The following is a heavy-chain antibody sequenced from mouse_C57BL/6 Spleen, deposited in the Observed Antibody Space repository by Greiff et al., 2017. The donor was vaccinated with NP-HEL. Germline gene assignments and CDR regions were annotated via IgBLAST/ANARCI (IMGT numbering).Heavy chain of an antibody. V-gene: IGHV3-6*01. CDR3: ARGGNWEGFAY. D-gene: IGHD4-1*02. Sequence: EVKLQESGPGLVKPSQSLSLTCSVTGYSITSGYSWHWIRQFPGNKLEWMGYISYDGSNNYNPSLTNRISITRYTSKNQFFLTLKSVTTEDTATYYCARGGNWEGFAYWGQGTLVTVSA. CDR2: ISYDGSN. J-gene: IGHJ3*01. CDR1: GYSITSGYS.